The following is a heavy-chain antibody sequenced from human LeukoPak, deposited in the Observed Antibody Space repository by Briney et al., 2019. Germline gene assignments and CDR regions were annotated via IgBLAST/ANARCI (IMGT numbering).Heavy chain of an antibody. Sequence: SQTLSLTCDISGDSVSSNTAAWNWIRQSQSRGLEWLGRTYYRSKWYNEYAVSVKSRITLNPDTSKNQFSLQLNSVTPDDTAIYYCARQGPTWPFDYWGQGTLVTVSS. CDR3: ARQGPTWPFDY. CDR2: TYYRSKWYN. J-gene: IGHJ4*02. V-gene: IGHV6-1*01. CDR1: GDSVSSNTAA. D-gene: IGHD5-24*01.